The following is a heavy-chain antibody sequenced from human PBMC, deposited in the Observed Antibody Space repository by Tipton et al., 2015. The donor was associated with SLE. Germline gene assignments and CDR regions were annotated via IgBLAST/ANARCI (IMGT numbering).Heavy chain of an antibody. CDR2: LYNSGST. CDR3: ARGGHIYGFEAFDV. Sequence: TLSLTCTVSGASISSGDYHWSWNRQPPGKALEWIGHLYNSGSTNSNPSLKSRVTISVDTAKNQISLKLKFLTPADTAVYYCARGGHIYGFEAFDVWGQGLMVTVSS. CDR1: GASISSGDYH. V-gene: IGHV4-61*08. D-gene: IGHD5-18*01. J-gene: IGHJ3*01.